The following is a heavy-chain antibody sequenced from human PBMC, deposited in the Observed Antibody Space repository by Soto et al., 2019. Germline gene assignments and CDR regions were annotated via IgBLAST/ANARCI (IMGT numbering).Heavy chain of an antibody. CDR2: ISSSSSYI. J-gene: IGHJ4*02. CDR1: GFTLSSYS. V-gene: IGHV3-21*01. CDR3: ARVGTSIAVAGTGFLDY. Sequence: GSLRLSCAASGFTLSSYSMNWVRQAPGKGLEWVSSISSSSSYIYYADSVKGRFTISRDNAKNSLYLQMNSLRAEDTAVYYCARVGTSIAVAGTGFLDYWGQGTLVTVSS. D-gene: IGHD6-19*01.